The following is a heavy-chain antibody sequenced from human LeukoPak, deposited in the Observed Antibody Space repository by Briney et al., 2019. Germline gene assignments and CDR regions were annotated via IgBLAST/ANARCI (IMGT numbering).Heavy chain of an antibody. V-gene: IGHV3-30*18. D-gene: IGHD6-13*01. CDR2: ISYDGSNK. CDR3: AKPRRMGSSWYYFDY. J-gene: IGHJ4*02. CDR1: GFTFSSYG. Sequence: PGGSLRLSCAASGFTFSSYGVHWVRQAPGKGLEWVAVISYDGSNKYYADSVKGRFTISRDNSKNTLYLQMNSLRAEDTAVYYCAKPRRMGSSWYYFDYWGQGTLVTVSS.